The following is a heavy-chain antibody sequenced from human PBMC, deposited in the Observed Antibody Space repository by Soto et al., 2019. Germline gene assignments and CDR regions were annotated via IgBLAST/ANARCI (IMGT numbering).Heavy chain of an antibody. CDR2: IIPIFGTA. D-gene: IGHD3-9*01. J-gene: IGHJ5*02. Sequence: SVKVSCKASGGTFSSYAISWVRQAPGQGLEWMGGIIPIFGTANYAQKFQGRVTITADESTSTAYMELSSLRSEDTAVYYCARASGVSVLRYFDWSNNWFDPWGQGTLVTV. CDR3: ARASGVSVLRYFDWSNNWFDP. CDR1: GGTFSSYA. V-gene: IGHV1-69*13.